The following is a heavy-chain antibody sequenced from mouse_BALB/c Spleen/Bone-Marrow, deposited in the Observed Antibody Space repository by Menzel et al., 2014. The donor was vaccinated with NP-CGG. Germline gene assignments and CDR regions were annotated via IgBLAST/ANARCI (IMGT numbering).Heavy chain of an antibody. V-gene: IGHV5-9-4*01. J-gene: IGHJ1*01. D-gene: IGHD4-1*01. CDR1: GFTFSSYA. CDR2: ISSGGSYT. CDR3: ASKTGTGYWYFDV. Sequence: VESGGGLVKPGGSLKLSCAASGFTFSSYAMSWVRQSPEKRLEWVAEISSGGSYTYYPDTVTGRFTISRDNAKNTLYLEMSSLRSEDTAMYYCASKTGTGYWYFDVWGAGTTVTVSS.